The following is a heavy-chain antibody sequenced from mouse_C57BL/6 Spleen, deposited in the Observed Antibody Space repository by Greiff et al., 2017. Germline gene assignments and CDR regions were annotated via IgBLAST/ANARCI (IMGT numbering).Heavy chain of an antibody. D-gene: IGHD2-2*01. CDR1: GFNIKNTY. J-gene: IGHJ3*01. CDR2: IDPANGNT. CDR3: ARGYDGGAWFAY. Sequence: EVKLMESVAELVRPGASVKLSCTASGFNIKNTYMHWVKQRPEQGLEWIGRIDPANGNTKYDPKFQGQATITADTSSNTAYLQRSSLTSEDTAIYYCARGYDGGAWFAYWGQGTLVTVSA. V-gene: IGHV14-3*01.